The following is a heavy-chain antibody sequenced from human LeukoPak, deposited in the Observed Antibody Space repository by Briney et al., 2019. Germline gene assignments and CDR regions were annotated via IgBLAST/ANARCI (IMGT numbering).Heavy chain of an antibody. CDR1: GFTFSSYA. Sequence: GGSLRLSCAASGFTFSSYAMSWVRQAPGKGLEWVSGISGSGGSTYYGDSAKGRFTISRDNSKNTLYLQMNSLRAEDTAVYYCAREGSQGSGSYFGYWGQGTLVTVSS. CDR3: AREGSQGSGSYFGY. CDR2: ISGSGGST. V-gene: IGHV3-23*01. D-gene: IGHD3-10*01. J-gene: IGHJ4*02.